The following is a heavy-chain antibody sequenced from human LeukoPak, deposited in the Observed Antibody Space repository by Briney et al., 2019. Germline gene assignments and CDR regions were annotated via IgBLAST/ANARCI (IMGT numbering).Heavy chain of an antibody. CDR3: AELGITMIGGV. V-gene: IGHV3-7*01. J-gene: IGHJ6*04. D-gene: IGHD3-10*02. CDR1: GFTFSTYR. Sequence: PGGSLRLSCAASGFTFSTYRMSWVRQAPGKGLGWVANIKQDGSEKHYVDSVKGRFTISRDNAKNSLYLQMSSLRAEDTAVYYCAELGITMIGGVWGKGTTVTISS. CDR2: IKQDGSEK.